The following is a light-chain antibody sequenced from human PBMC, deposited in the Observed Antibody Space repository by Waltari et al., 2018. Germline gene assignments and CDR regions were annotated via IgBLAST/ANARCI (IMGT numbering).Light chain of an antibody. Sequence: DVVMTQSPLSLPVTLGQPASISCWSSESLLYKDGNPYLSWFHQRPGQSPRRLIYEVSNRDSGVPDRFSGSGSGTDFTLKISRVEAEDVGVYYCMQGTAWPWTFGQGTEVEIK. CDR2: EVS. J-gene: IGKJ1*01. CDR3: MQGTAWPWT. V-gene: IGKV2-30*01. CDR1: ESLLYKDGNPY.